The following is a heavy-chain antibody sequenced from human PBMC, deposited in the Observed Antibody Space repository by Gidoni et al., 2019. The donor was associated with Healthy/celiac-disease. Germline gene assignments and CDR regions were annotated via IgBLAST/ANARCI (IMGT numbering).Heavy chain of an antibody. Sequence: QVQLVQSGAEVKKPGSSVTVSCKAAGGTFSSYAISWVRQAPGQGLEWMVGIIPIFGTANYAQKFQGRVTITADESTSTAYMELSSLRSEDTAVYYCARVTLRGYSGYDSDDYWGQGTLVTVSS. CDR1: GGTFSSYA. V-gene: IGHV1-69*01. D-gene: IGHD5-12*01. J-gene: IGHJ4*02. CDR2: IIPIFGTA. CDR3: ARVTLRGYSGYDSDDY.